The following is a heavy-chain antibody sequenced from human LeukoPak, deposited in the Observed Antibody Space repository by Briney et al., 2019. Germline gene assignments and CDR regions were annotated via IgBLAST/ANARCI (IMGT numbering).Heavy chain of an antibody. CDR1: GFTFTSHW. D-gene: IGHD1-20*01. CDR2: ISDDGKKT. J-gene: IGHJ4*02. Sequence: GGSLRLSCAESGFTFTSHWMHWVRQAPGKGLVWVSHISDDGKKTNYADSVKGRFTISRDVAENTLHLQMDSLRVEDTAVYYCAASFRVTGTTNYYWGQGTMVPSP. V-gene: IGHV3-74*01. CDR3: AASFRVTGTTNYY.